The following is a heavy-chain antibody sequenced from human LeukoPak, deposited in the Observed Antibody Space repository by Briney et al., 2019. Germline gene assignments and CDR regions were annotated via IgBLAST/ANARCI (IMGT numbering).Heavy chain of an antibody. D-gene: IGHD3-16*01. J-gene: IGHJ6*03. CDR1: GGSISSGGYS. V-gene: IGHV4-30-4*07. Sequence: SETLSLTCAVSGGSISSGGYSWSWIRQPPGKGLEWIGYIFHNGSTYYKPSLKSRVTISVDTSKNQFSLKLSSVTAADTAVYYCARETSQKGAHYMDVWGKGTTVTISS. CDR2: IFHNGST. CDR3: ARETSQKGAHYMDV.